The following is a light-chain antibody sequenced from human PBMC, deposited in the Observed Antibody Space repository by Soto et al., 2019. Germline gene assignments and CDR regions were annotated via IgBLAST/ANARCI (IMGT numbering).Light chain of an antibody. CDR1: SSTIGAGYD. J-gene: IGLJ1*01. CDR2: GNS. V-gene: IGLV1-40*01. Sequence: QSVLTQPPSASGAPGQRVTLSCTGSSSTIGAGYDVHWYQQLPGTAPKLLIYGNSNRPSGVPDRFSGSKSGTSASLAITGLQAEDEADYYCQSYDSSLSGYVFGTGTKVTVL. CDR3: QSYDSSLSGYV.